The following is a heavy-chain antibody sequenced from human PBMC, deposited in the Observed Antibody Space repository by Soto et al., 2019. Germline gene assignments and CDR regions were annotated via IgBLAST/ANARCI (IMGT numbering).Heavy chain of an antibody. Sequence: QVQLVQSGAEVKKPGASVKVSCKASGYTFSNYGISWVRQAPGQGLEWMGWISDYNGNTNYAQRFQGRGTLTADTSTSTAYMELRSLKSDDTAVYFCVRDYDFLRNVGWFDPWGQGTLVTVSP. V-gene: IGHV1-18*01. CDR3: VRDYDFLRNVGWFDP. D-gene: IGHD3-3*01. J-gene: IGHJ5*02. CDR1: GYTFSNYG. CDR2: ISDYNGNT.